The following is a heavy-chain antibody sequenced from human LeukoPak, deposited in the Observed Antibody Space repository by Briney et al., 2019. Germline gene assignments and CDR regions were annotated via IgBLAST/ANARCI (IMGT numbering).Heavy chain of an antibody. CDR1: GGSIGNNRYY. CDR2: IYYSGDT. CDR3: ARDRIRFGELSYFDY. Sequence: SETLSLTCTVSGGSIGNNRYYWGWIRQPPGKGLEWIVNIYYSGDTSYNPSLKSRVTMSVNTPKNHFSLKLSSVTAADTAVYYCARDRIRFGELSYFDYWGQGSLVTVSP. J-gene: IGHJ4*02. V-gene: IGHV4-39*07. D-gene: IGHD3-10*01.